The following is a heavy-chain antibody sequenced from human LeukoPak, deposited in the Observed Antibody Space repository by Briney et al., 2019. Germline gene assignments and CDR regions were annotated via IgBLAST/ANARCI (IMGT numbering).Heavy chain of an antibody. D-gene: IGHD4-11*01. CDR3: ARERVKRAKPLALYYYYYMDV. CDR1: GGSINTHY. J-gene: IGHJ6*03. CDR2: ISDTGST. Sequence: PSETLSLTCSVSGGSINTHYWSWIRQPPGKGLEWVGYISDTGSTNYNPSLKSRLTISADTSKNQISLKLSSVTAEDTAVYYCARERVKRAKPLALYYYYYMDVWGKGTTVTVSS. V-gene: IGHV4-59*11.